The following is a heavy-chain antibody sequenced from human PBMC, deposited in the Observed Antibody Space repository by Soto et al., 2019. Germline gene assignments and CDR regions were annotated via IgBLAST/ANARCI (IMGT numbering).Heavy chain of an antibody. CDR3: AKGIAARSNYFDH. CDR1: GFTFSSYA. J-gene: IGHJ4*02. D-gene: IGHD6-6*01. CDR2: ISGSGGST. V-gene: IGHV3-23*01. Sequence: EVQLLESGGGLVQPGGSLRLSCSASGFTFSSYAMTWVRQAPGKGLEWVSAISGSGGSTYFADSVKGRFTISRDNSKNTLYLQMNSLRAEDTAVYYCAKGIAARSNYFDHWGQGTLVTVSS.